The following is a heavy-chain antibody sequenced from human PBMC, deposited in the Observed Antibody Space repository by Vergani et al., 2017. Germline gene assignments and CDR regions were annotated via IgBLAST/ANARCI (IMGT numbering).Heavy chain of an antibody. V-gene: IGHV1-18*01. J-gene: IGHJ1*01. CDR3: AGDGGYYYDSSGYPEYFHH. Sequence: QVQLVQSGAEVKKPGASVKVSCKASGYTFTSYGISWVRQAPGQGLEWMGWISAYNGNTNYAQKLQGRVTMTTDTSTSTAYMELRSLRSDDTAVYYCAGDGGYYYDSSGYPEYFHHWGQGTLVTVSS. D-gene: IGHD3-22*01. CDR2: ISAYNGNT. CDR1: GYTFTSYG.